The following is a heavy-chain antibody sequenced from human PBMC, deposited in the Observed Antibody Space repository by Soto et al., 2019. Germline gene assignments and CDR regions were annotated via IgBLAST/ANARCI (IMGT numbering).Heavy chain of an antibody. CDR1: GDSISSAGYY. J-gene: IGHJ4*02. D-gene: IGHD6-19*01. V-gene: IGHV4-31*03. Sequence: QVQLQESGPGLVKPSQTLSLTCNVSGDSISSAGYYWSWIRQHPWKGLEWIGDIYYSGDTYYNPSLKRRVTISAGTSDNQFFMKLSSVTAADTAVYYCARDTRRGSRAWWGQGTLVTVSS. CDR2: IYYSGDT. CDR3: ARDTRRGSRAW.